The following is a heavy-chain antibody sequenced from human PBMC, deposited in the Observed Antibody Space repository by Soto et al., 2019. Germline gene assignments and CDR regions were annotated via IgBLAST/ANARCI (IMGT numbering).Heavy chain of an antibody. D-gene: IGHD3-16*01. J-gene: IGHJ6*02. CDR1: GYTFIRYG. V-gene: IGHV1-18*01. Sequence: QVQLAQSANEVKKPGASVRVSCKAAGYTFIRYGIAWVRQAPGQGLEWMGWISPYNDYTVYAQKFQGRVSMTADTTTXTXEXXLRGLKSDDTAVYYCARGGYYDNSWGKLSHYGLDVWGQGTSVSVSS. CDR2: ISPYNDYT. CDR3: ARGGYYDNSWGKLSHYGLDV.